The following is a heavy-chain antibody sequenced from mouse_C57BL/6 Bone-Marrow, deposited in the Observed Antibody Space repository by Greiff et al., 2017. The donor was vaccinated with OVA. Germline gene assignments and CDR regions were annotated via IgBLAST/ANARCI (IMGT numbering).Heavy chain of an antibody. Sequence: VQLQQPGAELVRPGSSVKLSCKASGYTFTSYWMHWVKQRPIQGLEWIGNIDPSDSETHYNQKFKDKATLTVDKSSSTAYMQLSSLTSEDSAVYYCARRVIGAYAMDYWGQGTSVTVSS. D-gene: IGHD2-5*01. V-gene: IGHV1-52*01. J-gene: IGHJ4*01. CDR3: ARRVIGAYAMDY. CDR2: IDPSDSET. CDR1: GYTFTSYW.